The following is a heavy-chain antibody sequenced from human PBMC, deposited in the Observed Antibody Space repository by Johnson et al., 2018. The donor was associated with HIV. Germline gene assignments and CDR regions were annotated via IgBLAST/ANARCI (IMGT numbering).Heavy chain of an antibody. Sequence: QVQLVESGGGVVQPGGSLRLSCAASGFTFSSYGMHWVRQAPGKGLQWVAFIRYDGSNKYYADSVKGRFTISRDNSKNTLYLQMNSLRAEDTAVYSCARGRITLYIVDLRGGSFDMWGQGTAVTVSS. V-gene: IGHV3-30*02. CDR1: GFTFSSYG. J-gene: IGHJ3*02. CDR3: ARGRITLYIVDLRGGSFDM. D-gene: IGHD5-12*01. CDR2: IRYDGSNK.